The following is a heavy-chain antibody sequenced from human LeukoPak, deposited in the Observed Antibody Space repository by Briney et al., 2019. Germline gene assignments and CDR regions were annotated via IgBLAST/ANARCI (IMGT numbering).Heavy chain of an antibody. D-gene: IGHD6-19*01. Sequence: SETLSLTCAVYGRSFSGYYWSWIRQPPGKGLEWIGEINHRGSTSYNPSLKSRLTISKDKFKNQFSLKLTSVTVADTAVYFCARVKAVAGTLPHLLDYWGQGTLVTVSS. J-gene: IGHJ4*01. CDR2: INHRGST. V-gene: IGHV4-34*01. CDR1: GRSFSGYY. CDR3: ARVKAVAGTLPHLLDY.